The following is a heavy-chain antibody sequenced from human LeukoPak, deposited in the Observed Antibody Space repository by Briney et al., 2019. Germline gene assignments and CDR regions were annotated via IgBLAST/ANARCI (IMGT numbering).Heavy chain of an antibody. CDR1: GGSFSGYY. J-gene: IGHJ4*02. CDR2: INHSGST. V-gene: IGHV4-34*01. D-gene: IGHD2-2*01. Sequence: KPSETLSLTCAVYGGSFSGYYWSWIRQPPGKGLEWIGEINHSGSTNYNTSLKSRVTISVDTSKNQFSLKLSSVTAADTAVYYCARLGCSSTSCLFDYWGQGTLVTVSS. CDR3: ARLGCSSTSCLFDY.